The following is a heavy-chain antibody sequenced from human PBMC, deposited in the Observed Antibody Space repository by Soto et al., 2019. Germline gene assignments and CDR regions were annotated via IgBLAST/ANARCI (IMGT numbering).Heavy chain of an antibody. J-gene: IGHJ4*02. V-gene: IGHV5-10-1*01. D-gene: IGHD4-4*01. CDR3: ARTTTMTTVTTDFDY. Sequence: PSFQGHVTISADKSISTAYLQWSSLKASDTAMYYCARTTTMTTVTTDFDYWGQGTLVTVSS.